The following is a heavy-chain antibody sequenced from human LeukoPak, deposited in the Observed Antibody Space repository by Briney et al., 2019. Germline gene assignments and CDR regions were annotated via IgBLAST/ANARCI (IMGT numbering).Heavy chain of an antibody. J-gene: IGHJ4*02. D-gene: IGHD6-13*01. Sequence: GGSLRLSCAASGFTFSSYSMNWVRQAPGKGLEWVSSISSSSSYIYYADSVKGRFTISRDNAKNSLYLQMNSLRAEDTAVYYCARPRGRSWYVDYWGQGTLVTVSS. V-gene: IGHV3-21*01. CDR2: ISSSSSYI. CDR3: ARPRGRSWYVDY. CDR1: GFTFSSYS.